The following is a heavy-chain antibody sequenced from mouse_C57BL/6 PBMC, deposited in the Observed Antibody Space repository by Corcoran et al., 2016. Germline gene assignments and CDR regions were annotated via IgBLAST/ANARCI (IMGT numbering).Heavy chain of an antibody. J-gene: IGHJ2*01. D-gene: IGHD1-1*01. V-gene: IGHV8-12*01. Sequence: QVILKESGPRKFQSSQTLSLTCSFSGFSLTTSGMGVSWIRQPSGKGLEWLAHIYWDDDKRYIPSLKSRLTVTKDTSRNQVFIRITSVDTADTAKYYCARRDPTSYYGRSYYYIDYWGQGTTLTVSS. CDR1: GFSLTTSGMG. CDR3: ARRDPTSYYGRSYYYIDY. CDR2: IYWDDDK.